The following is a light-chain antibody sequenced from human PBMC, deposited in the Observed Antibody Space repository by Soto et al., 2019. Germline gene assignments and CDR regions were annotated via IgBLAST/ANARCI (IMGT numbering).Light chain of an antibody. CDR2: DAS. V-gene: IGKV3-11*01. J-gene: IGKJ1*01. CDR1: QSISID. Sequence: EIVLTQSPVTLSLSPGEGATLSCKASQSISIDLAWYQQKPGQVPRLLIYDASSRATVIPGRFTGSGSGTDFTLTISSLEPEAFAVFYCQQRGNWPRTWAFGQGTKVEV. CDR3: QQRGNWPRTWA.